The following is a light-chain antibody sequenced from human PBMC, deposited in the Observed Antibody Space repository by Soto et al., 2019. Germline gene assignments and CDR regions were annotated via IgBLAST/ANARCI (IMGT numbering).Light chain of an antibody. CDR2: DIS. Sequence: DIQMTQSASSLSASVGDRVTITCQASQVISNYLNWYQQKPGKAPKLLIYDISTLEIGVPSRFSGSGSGTDFTFTITGLQPEDIATYYCQQYENLPYTFGQGPKVDIK. CDR3: QQYENLPYT. J-gene: IGKJ2*01. V-gene: IGKV1-33*01. CDR1: QVISNY.